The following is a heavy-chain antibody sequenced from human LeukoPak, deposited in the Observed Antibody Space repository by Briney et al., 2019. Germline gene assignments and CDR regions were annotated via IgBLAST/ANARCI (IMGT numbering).Heavy chain of an antibody. Sequence: PGGSLRLSCAASGFTFSSYEMNWVRQGPGEGLEWVSYISSSGSTIYYADSVKGRFTISRDNAKNSLYLQMNSLRAEDTAVYYCAREWFGELYFDYWGQGTLVTVSS. V-gene: IGHV3-48*03. D-gene: IGHD3-10*01. CDR3: AREWFGELYFDY. J-gene: IGHJ4*02. CDR1: GFTFSSYE. CDR2: ISSSGSTI.